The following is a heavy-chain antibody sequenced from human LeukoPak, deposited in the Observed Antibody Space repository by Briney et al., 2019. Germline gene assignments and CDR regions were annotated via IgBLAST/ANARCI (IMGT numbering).Heavy chain of an antibody. V-gene: IGHV4-39*07. D-gene: IGHD6-13*01. CDR1: GGSVSSSSYY. J-gene: IGHJ5*02. CDR2: IYYSGST. Sequence: PSETLSLTCTVSGGSVSSSSYYWGWIRQPPGKGLEWIGSIYYSGSTYYNPSLKSRVTISVDTSKNQFSLKLSSVTAADTAVYYCARAFAAAGSNWFDPWGQGTLVTVSS. CDR3: ARAFAAAGSNWFDP.